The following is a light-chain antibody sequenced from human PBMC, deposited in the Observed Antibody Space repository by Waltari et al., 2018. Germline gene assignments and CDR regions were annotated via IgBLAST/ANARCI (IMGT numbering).Light chain of an antibody. CDR3: QQYNSYSG. CDR1: QSISSW. CDR2: KAS. V-gene: IGKV1-5*03. Sequence: DIQMTQSPSTLSASVGDRVTITCRASQSISSWLDWYQQKPGKAPKLLIYKASSLESGVPSRFSGSGSGTEFTLTISSLQPDDFATYYCQQYNSYSGFGQGTKVEIK. J-gene: IGKJ1*01.